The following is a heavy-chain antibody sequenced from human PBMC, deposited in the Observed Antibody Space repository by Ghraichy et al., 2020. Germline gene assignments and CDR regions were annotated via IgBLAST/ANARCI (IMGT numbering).Heavy chain of an antibody. Sequence: GGSLRLSCEASKFTFSIYAVSWVRQAPGKGLEWISYISSSSNNIYYADSVKGRFTISRDNAKNSLFLQMSSLRADDTAVYYCARDADAGGYYFGAFDIWGQGTVVTVSS. D-gene: IGHD3-22*01. CDR2: ISSSSNNI. V-gene: IGHV3-48*01. CDR1: KFTFSIYA. J-gene: IGHJ3*02. CDR3: ARDADAGGYYFGAFDI.